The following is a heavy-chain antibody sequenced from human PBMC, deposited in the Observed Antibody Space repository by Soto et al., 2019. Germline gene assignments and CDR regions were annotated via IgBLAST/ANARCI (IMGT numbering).Heavy chain of an antibody. D-gene: IGHD3-10*01. CDR2: INSDGSIA. V-gene: IGHV3-74*01. J-gene: IGHJ5*02. CDR1: GFIFNTYW. CDR3: ARAKPSGTSALDP. Sequence: PGGSLRLSCAASGFIFNTYWMHWVRQAPGKGLVWISRINSDGSIADYADSVRGRITISRDNTKNTVYLQMNSLRVEDTAVYYGARAKPSGTSALDPWGQGTLVTVSS.